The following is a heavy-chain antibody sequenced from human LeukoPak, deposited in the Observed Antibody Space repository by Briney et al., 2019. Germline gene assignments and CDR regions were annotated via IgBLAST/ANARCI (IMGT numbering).Heavy chain of an antibody. CDR2: IYHSGST. CDR3: ARGLQNYDILTGERGYFDY. D-gene: IGHD3-9*01. Sequence: PSETLSLTCAVSGASISSGSYSWNWIRQPPGKGLEWIGNIYHSGSTYYNTSLKSRVTISLDRSKNQFSLKLSSVTAADTAVYYCARGLQNYDILTGERGYFDYWGQGTLVTVSS. CDR1: GASISSGSYS. V-gene: IGHV4-30-2*01. J-gene: IGHJ4*02.